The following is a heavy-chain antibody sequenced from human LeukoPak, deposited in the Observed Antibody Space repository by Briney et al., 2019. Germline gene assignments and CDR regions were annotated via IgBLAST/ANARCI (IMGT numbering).Heavy chain of an antibody. CDR1: GYTFTGYY. V-gene: IGHV1-2*02. CDR3: ARALDSGYDYGY. D-gene: IGHD5-12*01. Sequence: ASVKVSCKASGYTFTGYYMHWVRQAPGHGLEWMGWINPNSGGTNYAQKFQGRVTMTRDTSISTAYMELSRLRSDDTAVYYCARALDSGYDYGYWGQGTLVTVSS. J-gene: IGHJ4*02. CDR2: INPNSGGT.